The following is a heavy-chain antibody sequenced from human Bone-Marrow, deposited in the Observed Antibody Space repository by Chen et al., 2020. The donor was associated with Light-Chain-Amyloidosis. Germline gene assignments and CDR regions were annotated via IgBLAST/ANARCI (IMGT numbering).Heavy chain of an antibody. CDR3: ARVGIQGMTFERYNYYYYMDV. CDR2: ISNDGSTK. J-gene: IGHJ6*03. V-gene: IGHV3-30-3*01. D-gene: IGHD5-18*01. CDR1: GFTLSSYA. Sequence: QVQLVESGGGVVQPGRSLRLSCAASGFTLSSYASHGVRQAPGKGLEWVAFISNDGSTKYYSDSVKGRFTISRDNSKNTLSLQMNSLRAEDTAVYYSARVGIQGMTFERYNYYYYMDVWGKGTTVTVSS.